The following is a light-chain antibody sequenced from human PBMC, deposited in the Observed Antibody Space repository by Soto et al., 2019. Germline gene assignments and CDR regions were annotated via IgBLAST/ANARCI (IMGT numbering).Light chain of an antibody. J-gene: IGKJ1*01. CDR3: QQCYMGWT. CDR2: GAS. V-gene: IGKV3-20*01. Sequence: EIVLTQSPDTVSLSPGERATLSCRASQNFGSSYLAWYQQKRGQAPRFLIYGASSRATGIPDRFSGTGSGTEFTFSITSLQPEDFGTYYCQQCYMGWTFGQGTKVDIK. CDR1: QNFGSSY.